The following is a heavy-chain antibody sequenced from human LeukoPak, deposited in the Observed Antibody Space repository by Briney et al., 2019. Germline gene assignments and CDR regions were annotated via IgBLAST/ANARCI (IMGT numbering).Heavy chain of an antibody. V-gene: IGHV1-69*04. CDR1: GGTFSSYA. D-gene: IGHD3-3*01. CDR3: ARVIRGTIFGVAGPDYYYYMDV. Sequence: SVKVSCKASGGTFSSYAISWVRQAPGQGLEWMGRIIPILGIANYAQKFQGRVTITTDESTSTAYMELSSLRSEDTAVYYCARVIRGTIFGVAGPDYYYYMDVWGKGTTVTVSS. J-gene: IGHJ6*03. CDR2: IIPILGIA.